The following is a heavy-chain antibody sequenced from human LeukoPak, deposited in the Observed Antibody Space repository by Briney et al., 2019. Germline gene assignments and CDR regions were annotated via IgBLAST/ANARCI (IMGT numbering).Heavy chain of an antibody. Sequence: SVKVSCKASGGTFSSYAISWVRQAPGQGLEWMGGIIPIFGTANYAQKFQGRVTITADKSTSTAYMELSSLRSEDTAVYYCARGGSYGSGAFDIWGQGTMVTVSS. CDR3: ARGGSYGSGAFDI. D-gene: IGHD1-26*01. CDR2: IIPIFGTA. J-gene: IGHJ3*02. CDR1: GGTFSSYA. V-gene: IGHV1-69*06.